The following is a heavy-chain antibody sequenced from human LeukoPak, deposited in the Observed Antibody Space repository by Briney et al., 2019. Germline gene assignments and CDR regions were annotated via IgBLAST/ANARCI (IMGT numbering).Heavy chain of an antibody. V-gene: IGHV3-33*01. CDR1: GFTFSSYG. D-gene: IGHD2-2*01. J-gene: IGHJ6*02. CDR2: IWYDGSNK. Sequence: GGSXRLSCAASGFTFSSYGMHWVRQAPGKGLEWVAVIWYDGSNKYYADSVKGRFTISRDNSKNTLYLQMNSLRAEDTAVYYCARDGSVVPAAMDYYYGMDVWGQGTTVTISS. CDR3: ARDGSVVPAAMDYYYGMDV.